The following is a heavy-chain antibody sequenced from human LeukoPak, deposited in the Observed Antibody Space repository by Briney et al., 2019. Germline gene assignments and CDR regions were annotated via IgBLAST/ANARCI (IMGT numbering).Heavy chain of an antibody. CDR2: ISSSGSTI. CDR1: GFTFSSYE. CDR3: AREDYYDSSGYYSDAFDI. Sequence: GGSLRLSCAASGFTFSSYEMNWVRQAPGKGLEWVSYISSSGSTIYYADSVKGRFTISRDNAKNSLYLQMNSLRAEDTAVYYRAREDYYDSSGYYSDAFDIWGQGTMVTVSS. J-gene: IGHJ3*02. V-gene: IGHV3-48*03. D-gene: IGHD3-22*01.